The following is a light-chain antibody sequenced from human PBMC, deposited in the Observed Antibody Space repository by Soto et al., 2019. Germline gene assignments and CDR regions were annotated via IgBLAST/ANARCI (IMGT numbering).Light chain of an antibody. CDR2: GAS. V-gene: IGKV3-20*01. CDR3: QQYGSSPRT. J-gene: IGKJ1*01. CDR1: QSVSSSY. Sequence: STLSLSPGERATISCRASQSVSSSYLAWYQQKPGQAPRLLIYGASSRATGIPDRFSGRGSGTDFTLTISRLEPEDFAVYYCQQYGSSPRTFGQGTKVDIK.